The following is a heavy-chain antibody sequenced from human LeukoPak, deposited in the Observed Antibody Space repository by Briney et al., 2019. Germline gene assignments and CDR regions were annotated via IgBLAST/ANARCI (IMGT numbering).Heavy chain of an antibody. CDR2: IRRKANSYAT. D-gene: IGHD2-2*01. CDR1: GFTLSGSA. Sequence: GGSLRLSYAASGFTLSGSAMHWVRQASGKGLEWVGRIRRKANSYATAYAASVKGRFTISRDDSKNTAYLQMNSLKTEDTAVYYCTSANIVVVPAAFDAFDIWGQGTMVTVSS. V-gene: IGHV3-73*01. J-gene: IGHJ3*02. CDR3: TSANIVVVPAAFDAFDI.